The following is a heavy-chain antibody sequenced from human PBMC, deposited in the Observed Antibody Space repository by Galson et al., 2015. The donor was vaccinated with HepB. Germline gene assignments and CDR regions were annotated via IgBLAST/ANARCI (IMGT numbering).Heavy chain of an antibody. CDR3: ARVTESRFFDY. CDR1: GYTLTRYY. J-gene: IGHJ4*02. V-gene: IGHV1-46*01. CDR2: INPSGGST. D-gene: IGHD3-3*01. Sequence: SVTVSCKASGYTLTRYYMHWVRQAPGQGLEWMGIINPSGGSTTYAQKFQGRVTMTRDTSTSTVYMDLSSLTSEDTAVYYCARVTESRFFDYWGQGTLVTVS.